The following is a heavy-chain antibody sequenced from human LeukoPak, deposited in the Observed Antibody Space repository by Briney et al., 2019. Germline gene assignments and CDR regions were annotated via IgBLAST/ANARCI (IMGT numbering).Heavy chain of an antibody. D-gene: IGHD3-3*01. CDR1: GYTFTDYY. Sequence: ASVKVSCKASGYTFTDYYMHWVRQAPGQGLEWMGWINPNSGGTNYAQKLQGRVTMTTDTSTSTAYMELRSLRSDDTAVYYCARDVTYYDFWSGYQTVAGMDVWGQGTTVTVSS. V-gene: IGHV1-2*02. CDR3: ARDVTYYDFWSGYQTVAGMDV. CDR2: INPNSGGT. J-gene: IGHJ6*02.